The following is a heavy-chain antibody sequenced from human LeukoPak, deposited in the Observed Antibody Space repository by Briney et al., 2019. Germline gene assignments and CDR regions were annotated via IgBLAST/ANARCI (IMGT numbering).Heavy chain of an antibody. D-gene: IGHD3-16*02. Sequence: ASVTVSCKASVYTFTSSEIHWMRQAPRPGLEWMGWLNPNSGNTGYAQQFLGRVTFTRESSTSTAYMEVTRLRSEDTAVYYCARARSRSFDIWGEGAMVTVSS. CDR3: ARARSRSFDI. J-gene: IGHJ3*02. CDR2: LNPNSGNT. V-gene: IGHV1-8*03. CDR1: VYTFTSSE.